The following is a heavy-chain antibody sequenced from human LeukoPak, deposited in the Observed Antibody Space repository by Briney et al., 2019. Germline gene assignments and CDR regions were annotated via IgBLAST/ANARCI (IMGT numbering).Heavy chain of an antibody. Sequence: GRSLRLSCAASGFTFSSYAMHWVRQAPGKGLEWVAVISYDGSDKYYADSVKGRFTISRDNSKNTLYLQMNSLRAEDTAVYYCARGHVGATRTWGQGTLVTVSS. J-gene: IGHJ5*02. CDR1: GFTFSSYA. CDR2: ISYDGSDK. D-gene: IGHD1-26*01. CDR3: ARGHVGATRT. V-gene: IGHV3-30*04.